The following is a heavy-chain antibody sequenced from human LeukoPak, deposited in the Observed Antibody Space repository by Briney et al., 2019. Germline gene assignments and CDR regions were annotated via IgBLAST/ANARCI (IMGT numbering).Heavy chain of an antibody. V-gene: IGHV4-4*07. CDR2: IYTSGST. CDR3: ARASYYDSSGYSYFDY. D-gene: IGHD3-22*01. Sequence: SETLSLTCTVTGGSISSYYWSWIRQPAGKGLEWIGRIYTSGSTNYNPSLKSRVTMSVDTSKNQFSLKLSSVTAADTAVDYCARASYYDSSGYSYFDYWGQGTLVTVSS. CDR1: GGSISSYY. J-gene: IGHJ4*02.